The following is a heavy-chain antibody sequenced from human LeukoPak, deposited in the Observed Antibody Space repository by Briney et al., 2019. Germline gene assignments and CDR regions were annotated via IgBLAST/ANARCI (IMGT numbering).Heavy chain of an antibody. Sequence: GGSLRLSCAASGFTFSSYWMHWVRQAPGKGLEWVAVISYDGSNKYYADSVKGRFTISRDNSKNTLYLQMNSLRAEDTAVYYCAKDSSGWRPGPNNYGMDVWGQGTTVTVSS. J-gene: IGHJ6*02. V-gene: IGHV3-30*18. CDR3: AKDSSGWRPGPNNYGMDV. CDR1: GFTFSSYW. D-gene: IGHD6-19*01. CDR2: ISYDGSNK.